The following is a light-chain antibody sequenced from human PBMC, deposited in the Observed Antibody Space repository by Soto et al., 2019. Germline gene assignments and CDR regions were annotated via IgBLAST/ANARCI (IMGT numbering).Light chain of an antibody. Sequence: DFQMTQSPSAMSASVGDKVTITCRASQGISNYLAWFQQKPGTVPKRLIYAASILQSGVPSRFSGSGSGTEFTLTISSLQPEDFATYYCLQHDSYPWTFGQGTKVDIK. CDR3: LQHDSYPWT. V-gene: IGKV1-17*03. CDR2: AAS. J-gene: IGKJ1*01. CDR1: QGISNY.